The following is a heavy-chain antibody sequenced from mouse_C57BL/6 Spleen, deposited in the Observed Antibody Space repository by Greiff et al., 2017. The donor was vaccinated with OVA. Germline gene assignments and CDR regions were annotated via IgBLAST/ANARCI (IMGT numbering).Heavy chain of an antibody. V-gene: IGHV1-72*01. CDR3: ARGGSNYFDY. D-gene: IGHD5-1*01. Sequence: QVQLQQPGAELVKPGASVKLSCKASGYTFTSYWMHWVKQRPGRGLEWIGRIDPNSGGTKYNEKFKSKATMTVDKPSSTAYMQLSSLTSEVSAVYYGARGGSNYFDYWGQGTTLTVSS. CDR1: GYTFTSYW. CDR2: IDPNSGGT. J-gene: IGHJ2*01.